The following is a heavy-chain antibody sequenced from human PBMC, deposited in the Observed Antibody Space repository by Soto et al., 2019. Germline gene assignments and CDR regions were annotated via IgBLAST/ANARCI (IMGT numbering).Heavy chain of an antibody. CDR1: GGSVNSGGFS. V-gene: IGHV4-30-2*01. J-gene: IGHJ5*02. Sequence: SETRSLTCSVSGGSVNSGGFSWSWIRQPPGKGLEWIGFISPSGSPAYNPSLKSRVTISVDRSNNQISLELSSVTAADTAVYYCATGVLAWGPGTLVPVSS. CDR2: ISPSGSP. D-gene: IGHD2-8*01. CDR3: ATGVLA.